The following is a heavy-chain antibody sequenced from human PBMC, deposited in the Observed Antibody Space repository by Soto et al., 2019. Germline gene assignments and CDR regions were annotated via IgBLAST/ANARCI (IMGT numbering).Heavy chain of an antibody. CDR2: IYPGDSDT. Sequence: LGESLXISCKGAGYXFTSYWIGWVRQMPGKGLEWMGIIYPGDSDTRYSPSFQGQVTISADKSISTAYLQWSSLKASDTAMYYCARPIHYDFWSGFDYWGQGTLVTVSS. D-gene: IGHD3-3*01. CDR1: GYXFTSYW. J-gene: IGHJ4*02. CDR3: ARPIHYDFWSGFDY. V-gene: IGHV5-51*01.